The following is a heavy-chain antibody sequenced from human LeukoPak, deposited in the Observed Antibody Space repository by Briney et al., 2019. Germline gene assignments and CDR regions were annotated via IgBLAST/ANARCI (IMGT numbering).Heavy chain of an antibody. V-gene: IGHV3-48*01. CDR3: ARGSTYYDSSGQVPFDY. CDR2: IGGSGANI. CDR1: EFTFSGYN. D-gene: IGHD3-22*01. Sequence: GGSLRLSCVASEFTFSGYNMNWVRQAPGKGLEWVSHIGGSGANIYYADSVKGRFTISRDNAKNTLYLQMNSLRAEDTAVYYCARGSTYYDSSGQVPFDYWGQGTLVTVSS. J-gene: IGHJ4*02.